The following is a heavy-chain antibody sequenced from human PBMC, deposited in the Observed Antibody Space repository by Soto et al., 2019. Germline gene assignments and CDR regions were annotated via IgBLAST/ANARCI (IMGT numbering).Heavy chain of an antibody. Sequence: PSETLSLTCAVYGGSFSGYYWSWIRQPPGKGLEWIGEINHSGSTNYNPSLKSRVTISVDTSKNQFSLKLSSVTAADTAVYYCARGGDYDFWSGSRYYYYYMDVWGKGTTVTVSS. CDR2: INHSGST. V-gene: IGHV4-34*01. CDR3: ARGGDYDFWSGSRYYYYYMDV. CDR1: GGSFSGYY. D-gene: IGHD3-3*01. J-gene: IGHJ6*03.